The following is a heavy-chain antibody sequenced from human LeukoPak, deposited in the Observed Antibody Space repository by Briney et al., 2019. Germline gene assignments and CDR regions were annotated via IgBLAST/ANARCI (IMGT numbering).Heavy chain of an antibody. V-gene: IGHV3-23*01. CDR1: EFTFSGYW. Sequence: GGSLRLSCAASEFTFSGYWMNWVRQAPGKGLECVSIISGSGAATYYTDSVTGRFTISRDNSKNTLFLQMNSLRAEDTAVYYCAGRPSGEGLAPLDYWGQGALVAVSS. J-gene: IGHJ4*02. CDR3: AGRPSGEGLAPLDY. D-gene: IGHD1-14*01. CDR2: ISGSGAAT.